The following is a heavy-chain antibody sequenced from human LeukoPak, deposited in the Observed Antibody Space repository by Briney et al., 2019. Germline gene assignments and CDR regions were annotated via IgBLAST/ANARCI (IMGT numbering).Heavy chain of an antibody. V-gene: IGHV3-74*01. CDR3: ARTIFGVVTGFDY. Sequence: GESLKISCAASGFTFSSYWMHWVRQAPGKGLVWVSRINSDGSSTSYADSVKGRFTISRDNAKNTLYLQMNSLRAEDTAVYYCARTIFGVVTGFDYWGQGTLVTVSS. J-gene: IGHJ4*02. D-gene: IGHD3-3*01. CDR1: GFTFSSYW. CDR2: INSDGSST.